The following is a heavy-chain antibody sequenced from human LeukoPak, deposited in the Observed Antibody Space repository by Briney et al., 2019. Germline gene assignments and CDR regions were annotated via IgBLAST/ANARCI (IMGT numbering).Heavy chain of an antibody. CDR2: ISGSGGTT. Sequence: GGSLRVSCEASGFTFSSYAMSWVRQAPGNGLDWVSGISGSGGTTYYADSVKGRSIISRDNSKNTLYLQMNSLRAEDTAVYYCVKDDLDFWVDCWGQGTLVTVSS. J-gene: IGHJ4*02. D-gene: IGHD3/OR15-3a*01. V-gene: IGHV3-23*01. CDR3: VKDDLDFWVDC. CDR1: GFTFSSYA.